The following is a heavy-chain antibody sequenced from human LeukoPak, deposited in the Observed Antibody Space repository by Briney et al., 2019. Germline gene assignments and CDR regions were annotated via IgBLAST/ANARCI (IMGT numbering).Heavy chain of an antibody. CDR1: GGSISSSSYY. V-gene: IGHV4-39*01. D-gene: IGHD2-2*01. CDR2: IYYSGST. Sequence: SETLSLTCTVSGGSISSSSYYWGWIRQPPGKGLEWIGSIYYSGSTYYNPSLKSRVTMSVDTSKDQSSLKLSSVTAADTAVYYCASFGGEVVPGSHDYWGQGTLVTVSS. J-gene: IGHJ4*02. CDR3: ASFGGEVVPGSHDY.